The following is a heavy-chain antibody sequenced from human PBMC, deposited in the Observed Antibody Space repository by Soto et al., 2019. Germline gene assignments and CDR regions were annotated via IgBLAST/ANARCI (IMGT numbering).Heavy chain of an antibody. CDR3: ARDKIEISSGWYRIYYFDY. V-gene: IGHV3-21*01. J-gene: IGHJ4*02. CDR2: ISSSSSYI. CDR1: GFTFSSYS. D-gene: IGHD6-19*01. Sequence: EVQLVESGGGLVKPGGSLRLSCAASGFTFSSYSMNWVRQAPGKGLEWVSSISSSSSYIYYADSVKGRFTISRDNAKNSLYLQMNSLRAEDTAVYYCARDKIEISSGWYRIYYFDYWGQGTLVTVSS.